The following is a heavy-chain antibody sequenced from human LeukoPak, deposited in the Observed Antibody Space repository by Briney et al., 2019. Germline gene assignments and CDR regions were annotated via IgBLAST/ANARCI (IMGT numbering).Heavy chain of an antibody. CDR3: ARDFGDGYNQYYFDY. CDR1: GGTFSSYA. D-gene: IGHD5-24*01. Sequence: GASVKVSCKASGGTFSSYAISWVRQAPGQGLEWMGRIIPILGIANYAQKFQGRVTITADKSTSTAYMELSSLGSEDTAVYYCARDFGDGYNQYYFDYWGQGTLVTVSS. V-gene: IGHV1-69*04. CDR2: IIPILGIA. J-gene: IGHJ4*02.